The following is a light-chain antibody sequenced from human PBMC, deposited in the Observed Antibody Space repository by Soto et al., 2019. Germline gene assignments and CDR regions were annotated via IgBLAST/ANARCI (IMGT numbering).Light chain of an antibody. CDR2: GAS. CDR3: QQLNTYPIT. J-gene: IGKJ5*01. Sequence: QMTQSPSSVSGSVGDRVTITCRASQDITRWLAWYQQKPGKAPKLLIYGASSLQSGVPSRFSGSGSETDFTLTISSLQPEDFATYYCQQLNTYPITFGQGTRLEIK. CDR1: QDITRW. V-gene: IGKV1-12*01.